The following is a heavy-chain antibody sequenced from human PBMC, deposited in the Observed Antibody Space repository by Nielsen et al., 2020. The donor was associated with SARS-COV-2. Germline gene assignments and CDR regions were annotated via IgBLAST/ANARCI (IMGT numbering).Heavy chain of an antibody. J-gene: IGHJ6*02. CDR2: IKQDGSET. V-gene: IGHV3-7*03. CDR1: GFTFSGYW. CDR3: ARYSGSSSEAMDV. Sequence: GESLKISCAASGFTFSGYWMSWVRQAPGKGLEWVANIKQDGSETYYVDSVKGRFTISRDNARNSLYLQMNSLRVEDTAVYNCARYSGSSSEAMDVWGQGTTVTVSS. D-gene: IGHD5-12*01.